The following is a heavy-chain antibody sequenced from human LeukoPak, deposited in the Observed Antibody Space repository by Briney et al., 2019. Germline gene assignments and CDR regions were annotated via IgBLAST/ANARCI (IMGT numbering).Heavy chain of an antibody. V-gene: IGHV4-30-4*01. CDR1: GGSISSGDYY. Sequence: PSETLSLTCTVSGGSISSGDYYWSWIRQPPGKGLEWIGYIYYSGSTYYNPSLKSRVTISVDKSKNQFSLKLSSVTAADTAVYYCARDPRVDTAMVYYYYGMDVWGKGTTVTVSS. J-gene: IGHJ6*04. D-gene: IGHD5-18*01. CDR2: IYYSGST. CDR3: ARDPRVDTAMVYYYYGMDV.